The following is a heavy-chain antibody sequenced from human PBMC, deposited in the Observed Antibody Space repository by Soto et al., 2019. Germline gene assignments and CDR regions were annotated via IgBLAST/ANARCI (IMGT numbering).Heavy chain of an antibody. CDR3: ARDLATVGKGFDS. Sequence: GSLRLACAASVFSFTGNHMTWVRQAPGKGLEWVSSLYTGGTTYYADSVQGRFTISRDSSKNTLFLQMDRLRVEDSAVYYCARDLATVGKGFDSWGPGTLVTVSS. CDR1: VFSFTGNH. V-gene: IGHV3-53*01. D-gene: IGHD5-12*01. CDR2: LYTGGTT. J-gene: IGHJ4*02.